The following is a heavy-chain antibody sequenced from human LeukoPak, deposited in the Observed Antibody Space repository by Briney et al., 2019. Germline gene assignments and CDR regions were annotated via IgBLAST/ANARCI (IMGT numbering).Heavy chain of an antibody. Sequence: GGSLRLSCAASGFTFSSYAMSWVRQAPGKGLEWVSAISSGGGSTYYADSVKGRFTISRDNSKNTLYLQMNSLRAEDTAIYYCAKRIGVAGPYFDYWGQGTLVTVSS. CDR1: GFTFSSYA. CDR2: ISSGGGST. D-gene: IGHD6-19*01. V-gene: IGHV3-23*01. CDR3: AKRIGVAGPYFDY. J-gene: IGHJ4*02.